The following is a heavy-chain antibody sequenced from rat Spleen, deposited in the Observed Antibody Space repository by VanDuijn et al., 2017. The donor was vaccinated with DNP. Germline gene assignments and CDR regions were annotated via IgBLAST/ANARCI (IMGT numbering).Heavy chain of an antibody. Sequence: EVQLVESGGGLVQPGGSLKLSCVASGFTFSNYGMAWVRQAPMKGLEWVASSTKSGGTTYYRDFVKGRFTISRDNAKSTLYLQMDSLRSEDTATYYCTSLLLQWSFEYWGQGVMVTVSS. J-gene: IGHJ2*01. CDR2: STKSGGTT. CDR3: TSLLLQWSFEY. V-gene: IGHV5S13*01. CDR1: GFTFSNYG. D-gene: IGHD1-1*01.